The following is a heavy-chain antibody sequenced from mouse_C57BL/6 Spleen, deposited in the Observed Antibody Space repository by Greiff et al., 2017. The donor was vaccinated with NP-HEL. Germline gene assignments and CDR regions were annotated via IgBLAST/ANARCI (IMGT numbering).Heavy chain of an antibody. V-gene: IGHV1-61*01. CDR3: ASHGSSSAWFAY. Sequence: QVQLQQPGAELVRPGSSVKLSCKASGYNFTSYWMDWVKQRPGQGLEWIGNIYPSDSEIHYNQKFKDKATLTVDKSSSTAYMQLSSLTSEDSAVYYCASHGSSSAWFAYWGQETLVTVSA. D-gene: IGHD1-1*01. J-gene: IGHJ3*01. CDR1: GYNFTSYW. CDR2: IYPSDSEI.